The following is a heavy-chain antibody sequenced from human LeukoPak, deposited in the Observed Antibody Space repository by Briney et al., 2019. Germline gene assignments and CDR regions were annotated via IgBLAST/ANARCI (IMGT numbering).Heavy chain of an antibody. D-gene: IGHD5-18*01. CDR2: ISYDGSNK. Sequence: GRSLRLSCAASGFTFSSHGMHWVRQAPGKGLEWVAVISYDGSNKYYADSVKGRFTISRDNSKNTLYLQMNRLRAEDTAVYYCAKDSGGYTYVFDYWGQGTLVTVSS. CDR3: AKDSGGYTYVFDY. V-gene: IGHV3-30*18. J-gene: IGHJ4*02. CDR1: GFTFSSHG.